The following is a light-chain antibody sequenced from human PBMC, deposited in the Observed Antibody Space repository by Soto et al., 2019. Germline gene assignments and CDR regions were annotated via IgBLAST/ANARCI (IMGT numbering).Light chain of an antibody. CDR1: SSDVGGYNY. J-gene: IGLJ1*01. CDR2: DVS. CDR3: RSFTVGSSHYV. Sequence: QSALTQPASVSGSPGQSITISCTGTSSDVGGYNYVSWYQQFPRKAPKLIINDVSNRPSGVSDRFSGSTSGNTASLTISGLQAEDEEDYYCRSFTVGSSHYVFGTGTKLTVL. V-gene: IGLV2-14*01.